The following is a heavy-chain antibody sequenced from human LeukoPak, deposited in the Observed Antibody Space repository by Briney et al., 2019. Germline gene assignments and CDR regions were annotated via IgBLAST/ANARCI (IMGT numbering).Heavy chain of an antibody. Sequence: ASVKVSCKTSGYTFTGYFIHWVRQAPGQGLEWMGWINPDSGGTNFAQKFQGRVTITRNTSISTAYMELSSLRSEDTAVYYCARFRQLGQTRRNYYYYMDVWGKGTTVTVSS. CDR1: GYTFTGYF. V-gene: IGHV1-2*02. D-gene: IGHD1-26*01. CDR3: ARFRQLGQTRRNYYYYMDV. CDR2: INPDSGGT. J-gene: IGHJ6*03.